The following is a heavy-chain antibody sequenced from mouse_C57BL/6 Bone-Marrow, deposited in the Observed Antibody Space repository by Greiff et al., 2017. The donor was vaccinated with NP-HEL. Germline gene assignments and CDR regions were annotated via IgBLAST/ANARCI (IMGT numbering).Heavy chain of an antibody. Sequence: VQVVESGPELVKPGASVKISCKASGYAFSSSWMNWVKQRPGKGLEWIGRIYPGDGDTNYNGKFKGKATLTADKSSSTAYMQLSSLTSEDSAVYFCARPLYGYDFAYWGQGTLVTVSA. J-gene: IGHJ3*01. V-gene: IGHV1-82*01. D-gene: IGHD2-2*01. CDR1: GYAFSSSW. CDR2: IYPGDGDT. CDR3: ARPLYGYDFAY.